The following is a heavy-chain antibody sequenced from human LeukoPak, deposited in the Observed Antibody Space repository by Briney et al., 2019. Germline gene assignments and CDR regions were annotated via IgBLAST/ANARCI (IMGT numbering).Heavy chain of an antibody. CDR2: INNSGST. CDR1: GVAFSGYY. Sequence: SETLSLTCGVYGVAFSGYYWSWIRQPPGKGLEWIGEINNSGSTNYNPSLKSRVTISVDTSKNQFSLKLSSVTAADTAVYYCVRDIAAAGGFDYWGQGTLVTVSS. D-gene: IGHD6-13*01. V-gene: IGHV4-34*01. CDR3: VRDIAAAGGFDY. J-gene: IGHJ4*02.